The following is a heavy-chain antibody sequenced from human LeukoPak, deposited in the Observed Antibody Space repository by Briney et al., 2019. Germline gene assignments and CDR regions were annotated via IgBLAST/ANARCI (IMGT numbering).Heavy chain of an antibody. CDR2: IYTSGST. V-gene: IGHV4-61*02. CDR3: AREPTTMVRYFDY. J-gene: IGHJ4*02. D-gene: IGHD3-10*01. CDR1: GGSVSTGSYY. Sequence: SQTLSLTCTVSGGSVSTGSYYWSWIRQPAGKGLEWIGRIYTSGSTNYNPSLKSRVTMSVDTSKNQFSLKLSSVTAADTAVYYCAREPTTMVRYFDYWGQGTLDTVSS.